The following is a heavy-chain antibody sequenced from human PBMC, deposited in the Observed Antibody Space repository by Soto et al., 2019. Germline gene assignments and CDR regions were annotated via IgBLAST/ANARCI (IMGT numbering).Heavy chain of an antibody. CDR3: AGVIAAAGTLDYYYMDD. D-gene: IGHD6-13*01. Sequence: QVQLVQSGAEVKKPGSSVKVSCKASGGTFSSYTISWVRQAPGQGLEWMGRIIPILGIANYAQKFQGRVTITADKSTSTAYMELSSLRSEDTAVYYCAGVIAAAGTLDYYYMDDWGKGTTVTVSS. J-gene: IGHJ6*03. CDR2: IIPILGIA. V-gene: IGHV1-69*02. CDR1: GGTFSSYT.